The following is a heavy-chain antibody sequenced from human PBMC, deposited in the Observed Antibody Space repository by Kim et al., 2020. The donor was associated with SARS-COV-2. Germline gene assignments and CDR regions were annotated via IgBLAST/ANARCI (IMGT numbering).Heavy chain of an antibody. V-gene: IGHV1-69*13. CDR2: IIPIFATA. J-gene: IGHJ4*02. Sequence: SVKVSCKASGGTFSGCVISWVRQAPGQGLEWMGGIIPIFATANYAQKFQGRVTITADESTSTAYMELSSLRSEDTAVYYCARFGLYDSSGYYADYWGPGTLFTVSS. D-gene: IGHD3-22*01. CDR3: ARFGLYDSSGYYADY. CDR1: GGTFSGCV.